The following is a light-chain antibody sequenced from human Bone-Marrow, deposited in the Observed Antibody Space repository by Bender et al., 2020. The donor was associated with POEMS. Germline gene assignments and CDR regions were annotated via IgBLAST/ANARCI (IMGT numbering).Light chain of an antibody. CDR2: DVS. Sequence: QSALTQPASVSGSPGQSITISCTGTSSDVGRYNYVSWYQQHPGKVPKLMIYDVSSRPSGISNRFSGSKSGNTASLTISGLQAEDEAHYYCSSYTTRSTWVFGGGTKVTVL. J-gene: IGLJ3*02. V-gene: IGLV2-14*03. CDR1: SSDVGRYNY. CDR3: SSYTTRSTWV.